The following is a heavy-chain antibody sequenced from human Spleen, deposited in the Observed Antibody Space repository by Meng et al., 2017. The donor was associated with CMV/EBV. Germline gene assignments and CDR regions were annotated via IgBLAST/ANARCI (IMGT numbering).Heavy chain of an antibody. J-gene: IGHJ4*02. CDR1: GYTFNSYY. V-gene: IGHV1-46*02. D-gene: IGHD3-22*01. CDR3: ARVDDSSGYTPSFDY. Sequence: SGYTFNSYYIQWGRQAPGQGLEWVGIINPNGGSTNYAQKFKGRVTLTRDTSTSTVYMELSSLRSEDTALYYCARVDDSSGYTPSFDYWGQGTLVTVSS. CDR2: INPNGGST.